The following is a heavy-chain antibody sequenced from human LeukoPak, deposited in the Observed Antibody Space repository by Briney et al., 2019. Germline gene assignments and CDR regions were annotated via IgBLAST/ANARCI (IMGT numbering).Heavy chain of an antibody. V-gene: IGHV1-24*01. J-gene: IGHJ6*02. D-gene: IGHD3-10*01. CDR3: ATDDVTMVRGVITYYYYGMDV. CDR2: FDPEDGET. Sequence: ASVKVSCKVSGYTLTELSMHWVRQAPGKGLEWMGGFDPEDGETIYAQKFQGRVTMTEDTSTDTAYMELSSLRSEDTAVYYCATDDVTMVRGVITYYYYGMDVWGQGTTVTVSS. CDR1: GYTLTELS.